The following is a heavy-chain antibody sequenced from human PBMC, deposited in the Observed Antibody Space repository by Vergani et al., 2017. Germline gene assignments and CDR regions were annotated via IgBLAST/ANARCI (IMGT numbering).Heavy chain of an antibody. CDR2: ISAYNGNT. CDR3: ARNRGITGTTSRCDL. V-gene: IGHV1-18*01. Sequence: QVQLVQSGAEVKKPGASVKVSCKASGYTFTSYGISWVRQAPGQGLEWMGWISAYNGNTNYAQKLQGRVTMTTDTSPSTAYMELRSLRSDDTAVYYWARNRGITGTTSRCDLWGRGTLVTVSS. J-gene: IGHJ2*01. D-gene: IGHD1-7*01. CDR1: GYTFTSYG.